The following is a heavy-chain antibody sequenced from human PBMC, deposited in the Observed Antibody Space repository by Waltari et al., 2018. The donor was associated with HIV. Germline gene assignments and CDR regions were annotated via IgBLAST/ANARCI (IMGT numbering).Heavy chain of an antibody. D-gene: IGHD4-4*01. V-gene: IGHV4-34*02. CDR3: ARGLRLDYSINGGQNWFDP. CDR1: GTSFSDFY. CDR2: VNHSRGTNFNPSL. J-gene: IGHJ5*02. Sequence: QVQLQQWGAGLLTPSETLSLTCAAYGTSFSDFYWTWIRQPPGRGLEWIGEVNHSRGTNFNPSLNYNPSLKSRVAISVDTSKNQFSLQLKSVTAADTAVYYCARGLRLDYSINGGQNWFDPWGQGTLVTVSS.